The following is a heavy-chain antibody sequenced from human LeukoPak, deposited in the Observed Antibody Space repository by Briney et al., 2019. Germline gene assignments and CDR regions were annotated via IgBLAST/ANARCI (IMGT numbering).Heavy chain of an antibody. CDR3: RYYEGCNDY. J-gene: IGHJ4*02. CDR1: GFTFSGSA. V-gene: IGHV3-73*01. CDR2: IRSKANSYAT. D-gene: IGHD3-3*01. Sequence: GGSLRLSWAASGFTFSGSAMHWVRQASGQGLEWVGRIRSKANSYATAYAASVKGRFTISRDDSKNTAYLQMNSLKTEDTAVYYCRYYEGCNDYWGQGTLVTVSS.